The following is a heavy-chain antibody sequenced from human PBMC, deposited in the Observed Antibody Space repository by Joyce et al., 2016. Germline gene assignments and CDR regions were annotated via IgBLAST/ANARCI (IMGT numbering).Heavy chain of an antibody. V-gene: IGHV3-21*01. Sequence: QLVESGGGVVKAGGSLRLSCEASGSTFSSSSMSWFRQAPGKGLEWVAAISATSYYIFHAETVRGRFTVSRDNAKKTLYLQMNSLRAEDSAVFYCARGGISYYYAMDVWGRGTTVTVSS. CDR1: GSTFSSSS. CDR2: ISATSYYI. J-gene: IGHJ6*02. CDR3: ARGGISYYYAMDV. D-gene: IGHD3-16*01.